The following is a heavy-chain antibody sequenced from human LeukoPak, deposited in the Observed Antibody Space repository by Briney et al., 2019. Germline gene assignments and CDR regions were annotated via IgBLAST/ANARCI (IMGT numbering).Heavy chain of an antibody. V-gene: IGHV4-34*01. CDR3: VRAERGY. CDR2: INHSVNT. CDR1: GVAFSGYY. Sequence: FETLSLTCAVYGVAFSGYYCSCILQPPGKGVEWIGEINHSVNTTYNPSLTSRVTISVYTSKNPFSLQLRALPPARTAVYTVVRAERGYWGQGTLVSVPS. D-gene: IGHD2-21*01. J-gene: IGHJ4*02.